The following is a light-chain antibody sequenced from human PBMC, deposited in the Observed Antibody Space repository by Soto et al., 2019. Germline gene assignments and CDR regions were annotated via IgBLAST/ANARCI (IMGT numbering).Light chain of an antibody. CDR2: DAS. Sequence: DIPRTQSPSSLSASVGDRVTITCPASQAISTYLNWYQQKPGKAPKLLIYDASNLETGVPSRFSGSGSGTDFTFTISSLQPADIATYYCQKYDNLPFTCGPGTKVDIK. CDR1: QAISTY. V-gene: IGKV1-33*01. CDR3: QKYDNLPFT. J-gene: IGKJ3*01.